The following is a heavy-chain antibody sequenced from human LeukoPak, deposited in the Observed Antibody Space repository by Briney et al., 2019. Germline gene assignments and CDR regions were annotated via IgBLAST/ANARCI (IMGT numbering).Heavy chain of an antibody. D-gene: IGHD6-19*01. Sequence: ASVKVSCKASGYTFTSYGISWVRQAPGQGLEWMGWISAYNGNTNYAQKLQGRVTMTTGTSTSTAYMELRSLRSDDTAVYYCARDRTREQWLLAGNYYYYYGMDVWGQGTTVTVSS. CDR1: GYTFTSYG. CDR3: ARDRTREQWLLAGNYYYYYGMDV. V-gene: IGHV1-18*01. J-gene: IGHJ6*02. CDR2: ISAYNGNT.